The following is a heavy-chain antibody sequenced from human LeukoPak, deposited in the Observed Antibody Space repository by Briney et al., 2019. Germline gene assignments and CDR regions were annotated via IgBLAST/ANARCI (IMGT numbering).Heavy chain of an antibody. J-gene: IGHJ4*02. V-gene: IGHV3-7*01. Sequence: GGSLTLSGVASGFIFGDNWMGWVRQAPGKGLEWVANINPHGTEKYYADSLEGRFSVSRDNAKNSVYLQMNSLRVEDAGFYYCGRWGVNAGLDYWGQGSLVTVSS. CDR1: GFIFGDNW. CDR2: INPHGTEK. D-gene: IGHD3-10*01. CDR3: GRWGVNAGLDY.